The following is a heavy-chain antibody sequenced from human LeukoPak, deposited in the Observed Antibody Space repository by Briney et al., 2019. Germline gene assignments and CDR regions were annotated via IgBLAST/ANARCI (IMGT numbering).Heavy chain of an antibody. CDR3: ARGLQYCDILTGPPDY. J-gene: IGHJ4*02. V-gene: IGHV1-46*01. D-gene: IGHD3-9*01. CDR1: GYTFTGYY. Sequence: GASVKVSCKASGYTFTGYYMHWVRQAPGQGLEWMGIINPSGGSTSYAQKFQGRVTMTRDTSTSTVYMELSSLRSEDTAVYYCARGLQYCDILTGPPDYWGQGTLVTVSS. CDR2: INPSGGST.